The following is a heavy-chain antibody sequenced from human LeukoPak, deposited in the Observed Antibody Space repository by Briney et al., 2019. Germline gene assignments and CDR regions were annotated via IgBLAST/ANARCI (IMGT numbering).Heavy chain of an antibody. J-gene: IGHJ4*02. V-gene: IGHV1-18*01. CDR1: GYTFTSYG. CDR2: ISAYNGNT. CDR3: ARGPIYYGSGSYDAYFDY. Sequence: GASVKVSCKASGYTFTSYGISWVRQAPGQGLEWMGWISAYNGNTNYAQKLQGRVTMTTDTSTGTAYMELRSLRSDDTAVYYCARGPIYYGSGSYDAYFDYWGQGTLVTVSS. D-gene: IGHD3-10*01.